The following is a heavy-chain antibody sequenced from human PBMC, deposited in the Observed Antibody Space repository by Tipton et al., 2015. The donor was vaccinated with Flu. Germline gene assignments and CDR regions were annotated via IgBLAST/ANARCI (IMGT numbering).Heavy chain of an antibody. J-gene: IGHJ4*02. CDR2: ISHSGTT. CDR1: GYPISSIYF. D-gene: IGHD6-19*01. Sequence: TLSLTCAVSGYPISSIYFWVWVRQPPGKGLEWLGSISHSGTTFYKPSLESRVTISLDTSKNQFSLKLTSVTAADTAVYYCARASSVYTTGWYALDYWGQGTLVTVSS. V-gene: IGHV4-38-2*01. CDR3: ARASSVYTTGWYALDY.